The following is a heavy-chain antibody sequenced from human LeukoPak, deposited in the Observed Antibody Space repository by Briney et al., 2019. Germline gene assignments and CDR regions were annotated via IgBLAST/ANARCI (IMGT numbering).Heavy chain of an antibody. Sequence: SETLSLTCTVSGVSVSSGSYYWSWIRQPPGKGLEWIGYIYYSGSTNYNPSLKSRVTISVDTSKNQFSLKLSSVTAADTAVYYCARDRRSYYDSSGYRGVYYFDYWGQGTLVTVSS. CDR2: IYYSGST. D-gene: IGHD3-22*01. CDR1: GVSVSSGSYY. J-gene: IGHJ4*02. V-gene: IGHV4-61*01. CDR3: ARDRRSYYDSSGYRGVYYFDY.